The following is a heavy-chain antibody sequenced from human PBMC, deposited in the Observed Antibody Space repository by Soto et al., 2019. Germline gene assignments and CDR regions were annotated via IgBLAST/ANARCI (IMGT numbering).Heavy chain of an antibody. CDR2: IYPGDSDT. J-gene: IGHJ3*02. CDR1: GYSITNYW. Sequence: GESLKISCKGSGYSITNYWIGWVRTLPGKGLEWMGIIYPGDSDTRYSPSFQGQVTISADKSISTAYLQWSSLKASDTAMYYCARCITMILTKPDTFDMWGQGTMVTVSS. V-gene: IGHV5-51*01. CDR3: ARCITMILTKPDTFDM. D-gene: IGHD3-22*01.